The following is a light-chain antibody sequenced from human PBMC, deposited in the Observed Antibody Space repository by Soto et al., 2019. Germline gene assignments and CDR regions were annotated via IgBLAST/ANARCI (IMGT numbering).Light chain of an antibody. CDR2: AAS. Sequence: IQLTQSPSSLSASVGDRVTITCRTSQNVNRYLNWYQQQPGKAPKLLIYAASILQSGVPSRFSGSGSGTDFTLTISSLKPEDFATYYCQQSFSTSITFGQGTRLEIK. V-gene: IGKV1-39*01. CDR3: QQSFSTSIT. CDR1: QNVNRY. J-gene: IGKJ5*01.